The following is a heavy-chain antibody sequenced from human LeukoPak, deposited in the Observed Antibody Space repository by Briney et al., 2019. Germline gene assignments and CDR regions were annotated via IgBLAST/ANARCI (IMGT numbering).Heavy chain of an antibody. D-gene: IGHD5-18*01. J-gene: IGHJ4*02. CDR3: AKLGYSYGFG. CDR2: INHSGST. V-gene: IGHV4-34*01. Sequence: PSETLSLTCAVYGGSFSDYYWSWIRQPPGKGLEWIGEINHSGSTNYNPSLKSRVTISVDTSKNQFSLKLSSVTAADTAVYYCAKLGYSYGFGWGQGTLVTVSS. CDR1: GGSFSDYY.